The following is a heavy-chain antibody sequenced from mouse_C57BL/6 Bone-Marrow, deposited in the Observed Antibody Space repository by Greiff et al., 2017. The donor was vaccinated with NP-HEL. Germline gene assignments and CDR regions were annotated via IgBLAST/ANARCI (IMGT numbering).Heavy chain of an antibody. CDR3: ARFPTMVTTGYYAMDY. Sequence: QVQLQQPGAELVRPGSSVKLSCKASGYTFTSYWMDWVKQRPGQGLEWIGNIYPSDSETHYNQKFKDKATLTVDKSSSTAYMQLSSLTSEDSAVYYCARFPTMVTTGYYAMDYWGQGTSVTVSS. CDR2: IYPSDSET. J-gene: IGHJ4*01. CDR1: GYTFTSYW. V-gene: IGHV1-61*01. D-gene: IGHD2-9*01.